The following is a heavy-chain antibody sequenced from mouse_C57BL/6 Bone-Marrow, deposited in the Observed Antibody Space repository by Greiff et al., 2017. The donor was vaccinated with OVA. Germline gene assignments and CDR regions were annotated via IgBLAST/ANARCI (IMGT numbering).Heavy chain of an antibody. CDR3: ARSVLGPFDY. V-gene: IGHV7-3*01. D-gene: IGHD4-1*01. Sequence: EVKLVESGGGLVQPGGSLSLSCAASGFTFTDYYMSWVRQPPGKALEWLGFIRNKANGYTTEYSASVKGRFTISRDNSQSILYLQMNALRAEDSATYYCARSVLGPFDYWGQGTTLTVSS. CDR2: IRNKANGYTT. CDR1: GFTFTDYY. J-gene: IGHJ2*01.